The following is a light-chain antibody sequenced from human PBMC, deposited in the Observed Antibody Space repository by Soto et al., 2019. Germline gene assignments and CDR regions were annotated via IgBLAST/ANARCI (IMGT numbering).Light chain of an antibody. CDR2: GAS. J-gene: IGKJ5*01. CDR3: QQYGGSPIT. Sequence: EIVMTQSPATLSVSPGEGATLSCRASQNIRTKLAWYQQKPGQAPRLLISGASRRATGIPDRFSGSGSGADFTLTISRLEPEDFALYYCQQYGGSPITFGLGTRLEIK. V-gene: IGKV3-20*01. CDR1: QNIRTK.